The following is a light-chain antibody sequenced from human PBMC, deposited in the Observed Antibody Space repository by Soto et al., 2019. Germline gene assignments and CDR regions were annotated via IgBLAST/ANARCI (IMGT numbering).Light chain of an antibody. V-gene: IGLV1-44*01. Sequence: QFVLTQPPSASGTPGQRVTISCSGSSSNIGSNIVNWYQHLPGTAPKLLIYSNNQRPSGVPDRFSGSKSGTSASLAISGLQSEDEADYYCAAWDNSLNGYWVFGGGTKLTVL. CDR1: SSNIGSNI. J-gene: IGLJ3*02. CDR3: AAWDNSLNGYWV. CDR2: SNN.